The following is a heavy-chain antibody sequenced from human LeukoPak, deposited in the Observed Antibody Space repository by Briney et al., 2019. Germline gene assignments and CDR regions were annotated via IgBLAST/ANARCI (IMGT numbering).Heavy chain of an antibody. V-gene: IGHV4-34*01. CDR1: GGSFSGYY. D-gene: IGHD3-10*01. J-gene: IGHJ4*02. CDR3: ARCYGSGSYYVDY. Sequence: SETLSLTCAVYGGSFSGYYWSWIRQPPGKGLEWIGEINHSGSTNCNPSLKSRVTISVDTSKNQFSLKLSSVTAADTAVYYCARCYGSGSYYVDYWGQGTLVTVSS. CDR2: INHSGST.